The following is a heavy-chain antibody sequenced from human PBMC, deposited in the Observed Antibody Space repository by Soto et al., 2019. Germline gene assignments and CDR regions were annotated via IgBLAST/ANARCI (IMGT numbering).Heavy chain of an antibody. CDR1: GYTFSTYG. D-gene: IGHD3-10*01. V-gene: IGHV1-18*01. J-gene: IGHJ3*02. Sequence: ASVKVSCKASGYTFSTYGISWVRQAPGQGLERMGWISAYNGDTNYAQKLQGRVTMTTDTSTSTAYMELRSLRSDDTAVYYCARDCTMVRGVIIANDAFDIWGQGTMVTVSS. CDR3: ARDCTMVRGVIIANDAFDI. CDR2: ISAYNGDT.